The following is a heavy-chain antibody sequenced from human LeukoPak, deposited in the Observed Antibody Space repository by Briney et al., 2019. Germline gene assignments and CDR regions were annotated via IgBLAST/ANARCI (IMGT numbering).Heavy chain of an antibody. V-gene: IGHV3-48*03. CDR3: ARARYSSSWYRGSYYYYGMDV. J-gene: IGHJ6*02. D-gene: IGHD6-13*01. Sequence: GGSLRLSCAASGFTFSGYEMHWVRQAPGKGLEWVSYISSSGSTIYYADSVKGRFTISRDNAKNSLYLQMNSLRAEDTAVYYCARARYSSSWYRGSYYYYGMDVWGQGTTVTVSS. CDR1: GFTFSGYE. CDR2: ISSSGSTI.